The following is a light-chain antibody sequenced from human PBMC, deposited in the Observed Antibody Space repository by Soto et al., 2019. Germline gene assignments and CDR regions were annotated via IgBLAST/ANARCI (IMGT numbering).Light chain of an antibody. CDR2: KAS. CDR1: QSISYW. J-gene: IGKJ1*01. V-gene: IGKV1-5*03. CDR3: QQYNNYWT. Sequence: DIRMTQSPSTPSASVGDRVTITCRASQSISYWLAWYQQKPWKAPNLLIYKASSLESGVPSRFSGSGSGTEFTLTISSLQPDDFATYYCQQYNNYWTFGQGTKVEIK.